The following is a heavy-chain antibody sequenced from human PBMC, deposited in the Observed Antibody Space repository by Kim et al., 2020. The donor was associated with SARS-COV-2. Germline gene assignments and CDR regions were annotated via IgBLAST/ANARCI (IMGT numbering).Heavy chain of an antibody. V-gene: IGHV3-21*06. J-gene: IGHJ6*02. CDR3: VRETRDGMDV. Sequence: GGSLRLSCEASGFTFFDYSMDWVRQAPGKGLEWVSSISTSSTFVSYADSVKGRLIVSRDNGNNLLFLHMTSLRAEDTAVYYCVRETRDGMDVWGQGTAVT. CDR2: ISTSSTFV. CDR1: GFTFFDYS. D-gene: IGHD2-2*01.